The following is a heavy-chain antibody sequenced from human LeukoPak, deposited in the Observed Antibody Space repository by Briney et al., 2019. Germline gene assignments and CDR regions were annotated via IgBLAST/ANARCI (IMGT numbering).Heavy chain of an antibody. CDR1: GFIFSSYS. V-gene: IGHV3-23*01. CDR3: AKAASSSWPSYYYGMDV. Sequence: PGGSLRLSCAASGFIFSSYSMSWVRQAPGKGLEWVSVNTGSGGNTYFADSVKGRFTISKDNSKITVYLQMSSLRVDDTAVYYCAKAASSSWPSYYYGMDVWGQGTTVTVSS. CDR2: NTGSGGNT. J-gene: IGHJ6*02. D-gene: IGHD6-13*01.